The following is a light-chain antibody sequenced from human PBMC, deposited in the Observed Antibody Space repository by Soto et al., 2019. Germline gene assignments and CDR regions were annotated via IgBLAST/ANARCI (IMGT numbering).Light chain of an antibody. CDR3: LQYYPTPQVT. CDR2: WAS. J-gene: IGKJ5*01. CDR1: QSVLYNSNNKNS. Sequence: DIVMTQSPDSLAVSLGERATINCKSSQSVLYNSNNKNSLAWYPQKPGQPPKLLIFWASTRASGVPDRFSGGGSGTDFTLTIRSLQADDGAFYLCLQYYPTPQVTFGQGTRLEIK. V-gene: IGKV4-1*01.